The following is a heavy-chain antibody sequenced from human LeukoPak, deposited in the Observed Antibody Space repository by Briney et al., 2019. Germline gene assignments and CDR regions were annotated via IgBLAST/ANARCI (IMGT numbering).Heavy chain of an antibody. V-gene: IGHV3-23*01. D-gene: IGHD2-2*01. CDR1: GFTFSSYA. J-gene: IGHJ4*02. Sequence: PGGSLRLSCAASGFTFSSYAMSWVRQSPGKGLEWVSAISGSGGSTYYADSAKGRFTISRDNSKNTLYLQMNSLRAEDTAVYYRATYMPAVKFDYWGQGTLVTVSS. CDR2: ISGSGGST. CDR3: ATYMPAVKFDY.